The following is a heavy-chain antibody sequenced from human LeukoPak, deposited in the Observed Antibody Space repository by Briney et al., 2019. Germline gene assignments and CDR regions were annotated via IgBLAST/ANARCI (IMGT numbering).Heavy chain of an antibody. CDR3: ARTGYDNERAYYQY. CDR1: GYIFNNYG. Sequence: ASVKVSCKASGYIFNNYGIGWVRQAPGQGLEWMGWISAYNGNTNYAQKLQGRVTMTTDTSTSTAYMELRTLRSDDTAVYYCARTGYDNERAYYQYWGQGTLVTVSS. CDR2: ISAYNGNT. V-gene: IGHV1-18*01. D-gene: IGHD1-14*01. J-gene: IGHJ1*01.